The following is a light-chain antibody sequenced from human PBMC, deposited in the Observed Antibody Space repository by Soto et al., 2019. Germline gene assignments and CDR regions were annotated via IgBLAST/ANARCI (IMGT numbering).Light chain of an antibody. J-gene: IGKJ1*01. CDR3: HQYYTWPRT. CDR2: GAS. V-gene: IGKV3-15*01. Sequence: EIVMTQSPVTLSESPGERATLSCRASQTVTTDLAWYQQKPGQAPRLVIHGASTRATDFPARFSGSGSGTEFTLTISSLQSEDIAVYYCHQYYTWPRTFGQGTKVEIK. CDR1: QTVTTD.